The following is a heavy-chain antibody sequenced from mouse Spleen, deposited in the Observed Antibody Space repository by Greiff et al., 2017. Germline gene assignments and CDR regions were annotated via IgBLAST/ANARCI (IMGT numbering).Heavy chain of an antibody. V-gene: IGHV1-7*01. D-gene: IGHD1-1*01. CDR2: INPSTGYT. CDR3: ARGLGSSYDYAMDY. CDR1: GYTFTSYW. J-gene: IGHJ4*01. Sequence: VKLQQSGAELAKPGASVKMSCKASGYTFTSYWMHWVKQRPGQGLEWIGYINPSTGYTEYNQKFKDKATLTADKSSSTAYMQLSSLTSEDSAVYYCARGLGSSYDYAMDYWGQGTSVTVSS.